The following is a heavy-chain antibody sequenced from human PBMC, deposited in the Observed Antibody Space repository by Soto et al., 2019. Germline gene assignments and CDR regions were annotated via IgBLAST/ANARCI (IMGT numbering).Heavy chain of an antibody. CDR2: ISSTGRST. CDR3: AREGIINYNEYSFDF. CDR1: GLTFRSYD. V-gene: IGHV3-23*01. D-gene: IGHD4-4*01. Sequence: PGGSLRLSCAGSGLTFRSYDMSWVRQAPGKGLEWVSQISSTGRSTKYADSVKGRFSISRDNSKNSVSLQMNSLRVEDTAIYYCAREGIINYNEYSFDFWGQGTLVTVSS. J-gene: IGHJ4*02.